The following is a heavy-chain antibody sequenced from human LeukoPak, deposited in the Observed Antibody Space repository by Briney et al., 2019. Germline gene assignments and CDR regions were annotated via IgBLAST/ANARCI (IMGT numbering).Heavy chain of an antibody. V-gene: IGHV3-7*01. CDR3: AREDMWAFDI. CDR2: IKPDGSQK. CDR1: GFTFSHYW. J-gene: IGHJ3*02. D-gene: IGHD2-15*01. Sequence: GGSLRLSCAASGFTFSHYWMSWVRQAPGGGLEWVANIKPDGSQKDYVDFVKGRFTISRDNAKNSLYLQMDSLRSEDTAVYFCAREDMWAFDIWGQGTMVTVSS.